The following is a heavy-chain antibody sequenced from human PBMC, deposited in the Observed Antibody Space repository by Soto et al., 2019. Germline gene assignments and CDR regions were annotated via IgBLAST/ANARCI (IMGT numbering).Heavy chain of an antibody. CDR1: RFTFSSYA. D-gene: IGHD6-13*01. V-gene: IGHV3-23*01. J-gene: IGHJ5*02. Sequence: AGSLRLSCAASRFTFSSYAMSWVRQAPGKGLEWVSAISGSGGSTYYADSVKGRFTISRDNSKNTLYLQMNSLRAEDTAVYYCAKAKDSSSWINWFDPWGQGTLVTVSS. CDR3: AKAKDSSSWINWFDP. CDR2: ISGSGGST.